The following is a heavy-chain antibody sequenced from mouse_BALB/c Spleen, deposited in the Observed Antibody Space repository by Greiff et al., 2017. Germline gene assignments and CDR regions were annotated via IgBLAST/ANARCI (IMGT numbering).Heavy chain of an antibody. D-gene: IGHD2-4*01. Sequence: QVQLQQSGAELVKPGASVKLSCKASGYTFTSYYMYWVKQRPGQGLEWIGEINPSNGGTNFNEKFKSKATLTVDKSSSTAYMQLSSLTSEDSAVYYCTRRIYYDYGGFAYWGQGTLVTVSA. J-gene: IGHJ3*01. CDR1: GYTFTSYY. V-gene: IGHV1S81*02. CDR3: TRRIYYDYGGFAY. CDR2: INPSNGGT.